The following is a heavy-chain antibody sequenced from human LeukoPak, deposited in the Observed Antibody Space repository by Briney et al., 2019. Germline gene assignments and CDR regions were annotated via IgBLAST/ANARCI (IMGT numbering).Heavy chain of an antibody. J-gene: IGHJ6*02. CDR1: GFTFSSYE. CDR3: ARDRSGGRRSQSYGMDV. V-gene: IGHV3-48*03. D-gene: IGHD2-15*01. Sequence: QPGGSLRLSCAASGFTFSSYEMNWVRQAPGKGLEWVSYISSSGSTIYYADSVKGRFTISRDNAKNSLYLQMNSLRAEDTAVYYCARDRSGGRRSQSYGMDVWGQGTTVTVSS. CDR2: ISSSGSTI.